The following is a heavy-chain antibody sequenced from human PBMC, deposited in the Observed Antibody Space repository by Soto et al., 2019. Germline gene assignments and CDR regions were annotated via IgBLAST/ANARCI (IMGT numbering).Heavy chain of an antibody. CDR2: IRSKAYGGTT. J-gene: IGHJ4*02. V-gene: IGHV3-49*03. Sequence: GGSLRLSCTASGFTFGDYAMSWFRQAPGKGLEWVGFIRSKAYGGTTEYAASVKGRFTISRDDSKSIAYLQMNSLKTEDTAVYYCTRLPCSGGSCYSDYWGQGTLVTVSS. D-gene: IGHD2-15*01. CDR1: GFTFGDYA. CDR3: TRLPCSGGSCYSDY.